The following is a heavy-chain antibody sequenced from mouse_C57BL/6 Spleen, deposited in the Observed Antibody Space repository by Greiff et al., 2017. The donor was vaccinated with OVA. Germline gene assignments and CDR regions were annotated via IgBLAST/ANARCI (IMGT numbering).Heavy chain of an antibody. Sequence: QVQLQQPGAELVKPGASVKVSCKASGYTFTSYWMHWVKQRPGQGLEWIGRIHPSDSDTNYNQKFKGKATLTVDKSSRTAYMQLSSLTSEDSAVYYCAIGALYDYDGTFFAYWGQGTLVTVSA. J-gene: IGHJ3*01. CDR1: GYTFTSYW. V-gene: IGHV1-74*01. D-gene: IGHD2-4*01. CDR2: IHPSDSDT. CDR3: AIGALYDYDGTFFAY.